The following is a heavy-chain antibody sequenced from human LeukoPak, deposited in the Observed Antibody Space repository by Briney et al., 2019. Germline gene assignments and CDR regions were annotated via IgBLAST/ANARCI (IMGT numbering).Heavy chain of an antibody. CDR3: AKDGDGGSYYVLFDY. CDR1: GFTFSSYG. D-gene: IGHD1-26*01. CDR2: ISYDGSNK. V-gene: IGHV3-30*18. J-gene: IGHJ4*02. Sequence: GGSLRLSCAASGFTFSSYGMHWVRQAPGKGLEWVAVISYDGSNKYYADSVKGRFTISRDNSKNTLFLQMNSLRAEDTAVYYCAKDGDGGSYYVLFDYWGQGALVTVSS.